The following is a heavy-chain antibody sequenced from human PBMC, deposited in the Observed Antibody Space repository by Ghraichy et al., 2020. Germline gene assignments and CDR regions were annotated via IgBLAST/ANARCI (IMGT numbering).Heavy chain of an antibody. CDR2: ISSSSSYM. CDR3: ARDPGYCSGGRCFGDAFDI. CDR1: GFTFISYD. D-gene: IGHD2-15*01. Sequence: GESLRLSCAASGFTFISYDMNWVRQAPGKGLEWVSYISSSSSYMYYADSVEGRFTISRDNDKNSLFLQMNSLRAEDTAVYYCARDPGYCSGGRCFGDAFDIWGQGTMVTVSS. J-gene: IGHJ3*02. V-gene: IGHV3-21*01.